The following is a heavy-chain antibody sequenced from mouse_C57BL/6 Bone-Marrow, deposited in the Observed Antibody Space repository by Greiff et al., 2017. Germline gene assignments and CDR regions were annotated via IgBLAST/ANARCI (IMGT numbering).Heavy chain of an antibody. CDR3: AISTVVATDAMDY. CDR1: GFTFSDYG. D-gene: IGHD1-1*01. V-gene: IGHV5-17*01. J-gene: IGHJ4*01. Sequence: EVKLVESGGGLVKPGGSLKLSCAASGFTFSDYGMHWVSQAPEKGLEWVAYISSGSSTIYYADTVKGRFTISRDNAKNTLFLQMTSLRSADTAMCYCAISTVVATDAMDYWGQETSVTVSS. CDR2: ISSGSSTI.